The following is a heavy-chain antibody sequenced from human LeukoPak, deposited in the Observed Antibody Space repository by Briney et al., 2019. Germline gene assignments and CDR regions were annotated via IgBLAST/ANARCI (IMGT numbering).Heavy chain of an antibody. J-gene: IGHJ4*02. CDR2: INPSDGST. Sequence: ASVKVSCKASGYTFTHYYLHWVRQAPGQGLAGWGGINPSDGSTSDAHKFPGRGTVTRYTSTSTVDMELGSLRSCDTAVYYCARADCGGDCYPSTYFDYWGQGTLVTVSS. CDR1: GYTFTHYY. D-gene: IGHD2-21*01. CDR3: ARADCGGDCYPSTYFDY. V-gene: IGHV1-46*01.